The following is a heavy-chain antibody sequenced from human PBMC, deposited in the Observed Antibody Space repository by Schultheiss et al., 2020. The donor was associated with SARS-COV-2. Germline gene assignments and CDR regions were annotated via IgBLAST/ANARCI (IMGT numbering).Heavy chain of an antibody. D-gene: IGHD3-9*01. CDR1: GGSFSGYY. CDR3: ARARGILTGYPMYYFDY. J-gene: IGHJ4*02. V-gene: IGHV4-34*01. Sequence: SETLSLTCAVYGGSFSGYYWSWIRQPPGKGLEWIGEINHSGSTNYNPSLKSRVTISVDTSKNQFSLKLSSVTAADTAVYYCARARGILTGYPMYYFDYWGQGTLVTVSS. CDR2: INHSGST.